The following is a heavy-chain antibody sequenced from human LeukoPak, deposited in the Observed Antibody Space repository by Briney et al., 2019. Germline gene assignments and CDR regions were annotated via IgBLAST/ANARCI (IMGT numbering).Heavy chain of an antibody. Sequence: SVNVSCKSSVGTFSIYAISWVRQAPGQGLEWMGRIIPILGIANYAQKFQGRATITADKSTSTAYMELSSLRSEDTAVYYCARDQEDIVVVPATYYFDYWGQGTLVTVSS. CDR3: ARDQEDIVVVPATYYFDY. J-gene: IGHJ4*02. CDR1: VGTFSIYA. V-gene: IGHV1-69*04. CDR2: IIPILGIA. D-gene: IGHD2-2*01.